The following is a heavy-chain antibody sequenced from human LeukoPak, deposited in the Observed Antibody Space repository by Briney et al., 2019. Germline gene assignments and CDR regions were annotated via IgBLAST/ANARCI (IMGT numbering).Heavy chain of an antibody. CDR3: ARGGIQVSGIDEFDY. CDR1: GFTFIDYD. J-gene: IGHJ4*02. D-gene: IGHD6-19*01. CDR2: LGIRGHT. V-gene: IGHV3-13*01. Sequence: AGGSLRLSCAPSGFTFIDYDMHGVRHVMGKGVEGVSALGIRGHTHYSGSVKGRFTISRENAESSLYLQMNSLRAEDMAVYYCARGGIQVSGIDEFDYWGQGTLVTVFS.